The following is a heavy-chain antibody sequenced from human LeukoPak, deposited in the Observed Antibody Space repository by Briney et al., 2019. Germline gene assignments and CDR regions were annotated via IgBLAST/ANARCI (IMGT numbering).Heavy chain of an antibody. V-gene: IGHV3-15*01. CDR1: GFTFSNAW. CDR2: IKSKTDGGTT. D-gene: IGHD6-13*01. CDR3: TTIKNRATAGDY. Sequence: GGSLRLSCAASGFTFSNAWMSWVRQAPGKGLEWVGRIKSKTDGGTTDYAAPVKGRFTISRDDSKNTLYLQMNSLKTEDTAVYYCTTIKNRATAGDYWGQGTLVTVSS. J-gene: IGHJ4*02.